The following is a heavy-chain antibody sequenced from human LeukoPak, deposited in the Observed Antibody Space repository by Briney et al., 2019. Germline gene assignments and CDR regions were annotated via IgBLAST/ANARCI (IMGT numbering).Heavy chain of an antibody. V-gene: IGHV4-34*01. CDR3: ARATTRRIAARPNSWFDP. CDR2: INHSGST. J-gene: IGHJ5*02. D-gene: IGHD6-6*01. Sequence: PSETLSLTCAVYGGSFSGYCWSWIRQPPGKGLEWIGEINHSGSTNYNPSLKSRVTISVDTSKNQFSLKLSSVTAADTAVYYCARATTRRIAARPNSWFDPWGQGTLVTVSS. CDR1: GGSFSGYC.